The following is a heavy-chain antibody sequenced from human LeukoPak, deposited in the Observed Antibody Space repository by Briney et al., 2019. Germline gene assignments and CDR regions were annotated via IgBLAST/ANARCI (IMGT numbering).Heavy chain of an antibody. V-gene: IGHV3-66*01. D-gene: IGHD6-19*01. CDR2: IYSGGDT. CDR1: GFTFSDYY. CDR3: AKERSLEIAVAGTIFDY. J-gene: IGHJ4*02. Sequence: PGGSLRLSCAASGFTFSDYYMGWVRQAPWKGLEWVSVIYSGGDTYYADSVKGRFTISRDNSKNMIYLEMSSLKAEDTAVYYCAKERSLEIAVAGTIFDYWGQGTLVTVSS.